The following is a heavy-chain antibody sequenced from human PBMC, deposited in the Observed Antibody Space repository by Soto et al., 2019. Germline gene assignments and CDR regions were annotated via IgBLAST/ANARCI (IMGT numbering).Heavy chain of an antibody. J-gene: IGHJ5*02. Sequence: ASVKVSCKASGYTFNSYGSSWVRQAAGQGLEWMGWISAYNGKTNYAQKVQGRVTMTTDTSTSRASMELRSLRSDDTAVYYCARDLEYQPQYPWGQGTLVTVSS. CDR2: ISAYNGKT. V-gene: IGHV1-18*04. CDR1: GYTFNSYG. CDR3: ARDLEYQPQYP. D-gene: IGHD2-2*01.